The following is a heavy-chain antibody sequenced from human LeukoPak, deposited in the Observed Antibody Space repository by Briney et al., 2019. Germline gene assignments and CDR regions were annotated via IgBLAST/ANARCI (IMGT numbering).Heavy chain of an antibody. CDR2: IRYDGSNK. CDR1: GFTFSSYG. J-gene: IGHJ3*02. Sequence: GGSLRLSCAASGFTFSSYGMHWVRQAPGKGLEWVAFIRYDGSNKYYADSVKGRFTISRDNSKNTLCLQMNSLRAEDTAVYYCAKDGPILRYFVHHAFDIWGQGTMVTVSS. CDR3: AKDGPILRYFVHHAFDI. V-gene: IGHV3-30*02. D-gene: IGHD3-9*01.